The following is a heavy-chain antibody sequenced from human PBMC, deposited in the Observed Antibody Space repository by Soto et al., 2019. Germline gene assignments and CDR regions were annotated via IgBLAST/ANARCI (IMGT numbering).Heavy chain of an antibody. CDR1: GGSISSGGYY. CDR3: ARGYCSSTSCYSQLPYYYYMDV. D-gene: IGHD2-2*01. V-gene: IGHV4-31*03. CDR2: IYYSGST. Sequence: SETLSLTCTVSGGSISSGGYYWSWIRQHPGKGLEGIGYIYYSGSTYYNPSLKSRVTISVDTSKNQFSLKLSSVTAADTAVYYCARGYCSSTSCYSQLPYYYYMDVWGKGTTVTVSS. J-gene: IGHJ6*03.